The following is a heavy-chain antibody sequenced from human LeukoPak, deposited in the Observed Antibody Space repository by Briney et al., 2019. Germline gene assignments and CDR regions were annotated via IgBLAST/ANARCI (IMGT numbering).Heavy chain of an antibody. J-gene: IGHJ4*02. D-gene: IGHD1-26*01. Sequence: GGSLRLSCAASGFTVSSNYMSWVRQAPGKGLEWVSVIYSGGSTYYADSVKGRFTISRDNSKNTLYLQMNSLRAEDTAVYYCAREGTTTFGFDYWGQGTLVTVSS. CDR1: GFTVSSNY. CDR2: IYSGGST. CDR3: AREGTTTFGFDY. V-gene: IGHV3-66*01.